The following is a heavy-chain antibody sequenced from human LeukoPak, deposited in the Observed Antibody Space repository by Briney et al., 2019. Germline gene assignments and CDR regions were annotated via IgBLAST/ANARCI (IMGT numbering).Heavy chain of an antibody. CDR1: GFTFNTYG. CDR2: ISYDGSDE. V-gene: IGHV3-30*03. D-gene: IGHD3-10*01. J-gene: IGHJ4*02. CDR3: VASSGSYHY. Sequence: GGSLRLSCAASGFTFNTYGMHWVRQAPGKGLEWVAIISYDGSDEYYADSVKGRFTISRDNSNNTQSLQMNSLTAEDTAVYYCVASSGSYHYWGQGTLVIVSS.